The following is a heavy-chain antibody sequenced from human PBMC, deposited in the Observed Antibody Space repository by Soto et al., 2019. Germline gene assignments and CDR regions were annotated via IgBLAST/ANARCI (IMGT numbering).Heavy chain of an antibody. CDR1: GFTFTRYS. CDR3: ARESEDLTSNFDY. CDR2: ISSTTNYI. V-gene: IGHV3-21*06. Sequence: EVQLVESGGGLVKPGGSLRLSCAASGFTFTRYSMNWVRQAPGKGLEWVESISSTTNYIYYGDSMKGRFTIPRDNAKNSLYLEMNSLRAEDTAVYSCARESEDLTSNFDYWGQGPLVTVSS. J-gene: IGHJ4*02.